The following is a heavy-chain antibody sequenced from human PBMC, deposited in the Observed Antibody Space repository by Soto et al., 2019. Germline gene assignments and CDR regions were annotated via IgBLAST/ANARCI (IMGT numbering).Heavy chain of an antibody. V-gene: IGHV4-61*01. CDR2: IYYSGST. CDR1: GGSVSSGSYY. Sequence: SETLSLTCTVSGGSVSSGSYYWSWIRQPPGKGLEWIGYIYYSGSTNYNPSLRSRVTISVDTSKNQFSLKLSSVTAADTAVYYCARVPYVWGSSIDYWGQGTLVTVSS. D-gene: IGHD3-16*01. J-gene: IGHJ4*02. CDR3: ARVPYVWGSSIDY.